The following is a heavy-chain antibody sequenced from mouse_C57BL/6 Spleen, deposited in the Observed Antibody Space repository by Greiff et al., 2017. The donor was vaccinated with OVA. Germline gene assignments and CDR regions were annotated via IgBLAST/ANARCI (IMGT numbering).Heavy chain of an antibody. V-gene: IGHV1-7*01. CDR2: INPSSGYT. Sequence: VQLQQSGAELAKPGASVKLSCKASGYTFTSYWMHWVKQRPGQGLEWIGYINPSSGYTKYNQKFKDKATLTADKSSSTAYMQLSSLTYEDSAVYYCATPYYHGSSSHYYAMDYWGQGTSVTVSS. J-gene: IGHJ4*01. CDR1: GYTFTSYW. D-gene: IGHD1-1*01. CDR3: ATPYYHGSSSHYYAMDY.